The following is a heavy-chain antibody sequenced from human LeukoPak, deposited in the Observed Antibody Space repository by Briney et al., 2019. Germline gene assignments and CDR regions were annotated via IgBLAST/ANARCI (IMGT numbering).Heavy chain of an antibody. J-gene: IGHJ4*02. CDR2: IYYSGST. Sequence: SETLSLTCTVSGDSISNYYWSWIRKPPGKGLEWIGYIYYSGSTNYHPSLTSRVTISVDTSKNQFSLKLRSVTAADTAVYYCARHDAVTTSELFDYWGQGTLVTVSS. D-gene: IGHD4-17*01. V-gene: IGHV4-59*08. CDR3: ARHDAVTTSELFDY. CDR1: GDSISNYY.